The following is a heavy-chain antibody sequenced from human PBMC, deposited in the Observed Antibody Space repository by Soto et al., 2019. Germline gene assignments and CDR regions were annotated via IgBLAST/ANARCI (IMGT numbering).Heavy chain of an antibody. CDR3: ARELYYALDY. CDR1: GGSISSGGYS. V-gene: IGHV4-30-2*01. CDR2: IYHSGST. D-gene: IGHD3-3*01. Sequence: QLRLQESGSGLVKPSQTLSLTCAVSGGSISSGGYSWSWIRQPPGKGLEWIGYIYHSGSTYYNPSLKSRVTISVDRSKNQFSLKLSSVTAADTAVYYCARELYYALDYWGQGTLVTVSS. J-gene: IGHJ4*02.